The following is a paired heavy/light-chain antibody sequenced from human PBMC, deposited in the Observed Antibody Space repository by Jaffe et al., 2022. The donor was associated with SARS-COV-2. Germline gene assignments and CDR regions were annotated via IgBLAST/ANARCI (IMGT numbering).Light chain of an antibody. CDR2: DVN. V-gene: IGLV2-14*03. Sequence: QSALTQPASVSGSPGQSVTISCTGTSNDVGGYDFVSWYRQHPDKAPKLMIYDVNNRPPGVSDRFSGSKSGNTASLTISGLRAEDEADYYCSSHTSTNTLVFGGGTKLTVL. CDR3: SSHTSTNTLV. J-gene: IGLJ3*02. CDR1: SNDVGGYDF.
Heavy chain of an antibody. CDR3: VRRGSGRRGLFDY. J-gene: IGHJ4*02. D-gene: IGHD4-17*01. Sequence: QVQLLESGPGLANPSETLSLTCRVSGASVSSVSYHWGWIRQPPGKGLEWIGNFHYGGSTYYNPSLRSRITMSVDTSKNQFSLKLTSVTAADTAIYYCVRRGSGRRGLFDYWGQGTLVTVSS. V-gene: IGHV4-39*01. CDR1: GASVSSVSYH. CDR2: FHYGGST.